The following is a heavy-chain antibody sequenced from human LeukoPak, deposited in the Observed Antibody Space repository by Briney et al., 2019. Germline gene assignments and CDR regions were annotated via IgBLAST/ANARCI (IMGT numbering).Heavy chain of an antibody. V-gene: IGHV3-21*01. CDR1: GFTYSSYS. Sequence: PGGSLRLSCAASGFTYSSYSMNRVRQAPGKGLEWVSSISSSSSYIYYADSVKGRFTISRDNAKNSLYLQMNSLRDEDTAVYYCVRDTIYYYYYMDVWGKGTTVTVSS. J-gene: IGHJ6*03. D-gene: IGHD3-3*01. CDR3: VRDTIYYYYYMDV. CDR2: ISSSSSYI.